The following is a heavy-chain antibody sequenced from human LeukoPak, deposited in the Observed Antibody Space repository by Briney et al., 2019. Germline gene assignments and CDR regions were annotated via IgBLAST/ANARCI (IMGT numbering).Heavy chain of an antibody. V-gene: IGHV3-23*01. CDR2: ISGSGGST. CDR1: EFTVSSNY. D-gene: IGHD2/OR15-2a*01. CDR3: AKQGSTWYFFDY. Sequence: PGGSLRLSCAASEFTVSSNYMSWVRQAPGKGLEWVSVISGSGGSTNYADSVRGRFTISRDNSKNTLYLQMNTLRAEDTAVYYCAKQGSTWYFFDYWGQGTLVTVSS. J-gene: IGHJ4*02.